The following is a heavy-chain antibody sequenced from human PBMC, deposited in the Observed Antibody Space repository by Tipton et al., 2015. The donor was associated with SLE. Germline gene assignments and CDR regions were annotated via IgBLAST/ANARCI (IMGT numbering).Heavy chain of an antibody. CDR3: ASDCGGDCSPMEYFQY. CDR1: GASVSSYY. Sequence: GASVSSYYWSWIRQPPGKGLEWIGFIYYSGSTYYNPSLSSRVTMSVDRSQNQFSLKLTSVTAADTAVYYCASDCGGDCSPMEYFQYWGQGALVTVSS. J-gene: IGHJ1*01. V-gene: IGHV4-59*02. D-gene: IGHD2-21*01. CDR2: IYYSGST.